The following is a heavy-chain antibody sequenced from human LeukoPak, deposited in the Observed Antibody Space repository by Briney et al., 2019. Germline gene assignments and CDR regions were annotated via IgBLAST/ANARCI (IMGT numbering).Heavy chain of an antibody. CDR2: IYYSGST. CDR3: ARGGRDYVWGSYRHLYYFDY. V-gene: IGHV4-59*01. Sequence: SETLSLTCTVSGGSISSYYWSWIRQPPGKGLEWIGYIYYSGSTNYNPSLKSRVTISVDTSKNQFSLKLSSVTAADTAAYYCARGGRDYVWGSYRHLYYFDYWGQGTLVTVSS. CDR1: GGSISSYY. D-gene: IGHD3-16*02. J-gene: IGHJ4*02.